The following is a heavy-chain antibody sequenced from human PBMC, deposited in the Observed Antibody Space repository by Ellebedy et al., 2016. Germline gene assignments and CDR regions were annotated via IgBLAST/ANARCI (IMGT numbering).Heavy chain of an antibody. Sequence: ASVKVSCKASGGTFSSYAISWVRQAPGQGLEWMGGIIPIFGTANYAQKFQGRVTITADESTSTAYMELSSLRSEDTAVYYCARAHTDSSGWYDWFDPWGQGTLVTVSS. CDR3: ARAHTDSSGWYDWFDP. V-gene: IGHV1-69*13. CDR1: GGTFSSYA. CDR2: IIPIFGTA. J-gene: IGHJ5*02. D-gene: IGHD6-19*01.